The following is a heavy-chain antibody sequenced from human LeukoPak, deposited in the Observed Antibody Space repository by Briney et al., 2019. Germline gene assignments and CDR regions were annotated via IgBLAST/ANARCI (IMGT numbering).Heavy chain of an antibody. V-gene: IGHV3-43*02. CDR3: ARESGKFDY. J-gene: IGHJ4*02. Sequence: LSGGSLRLSCVASGLPIGDFAMHWVRQAPGQGLEWVSLISGDGVSTSFADSVEGRFSISRDNSKNSLFLEMSSLRTEDTAMYYCARESGKFDYWGQGTLVAVSS. CDR2: ISGDGVST. CDR1: GLPIGDFA.